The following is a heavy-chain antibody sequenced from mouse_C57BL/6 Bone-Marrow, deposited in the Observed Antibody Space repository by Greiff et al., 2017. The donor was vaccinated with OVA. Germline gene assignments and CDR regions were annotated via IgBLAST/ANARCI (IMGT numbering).Heavy chain of an antibody. CDR1: GYTFTSYW. Sequence: QVQLQQPGAELVMPGASVKLSCKASGYTFTSYWMHWVKQRPGQGLAWIGEIDPSDSYTNYNQKFKGKSTLTVDKSSSTAYMQLSSLTSEDSAVYYCARKGDGYWGQGTLVTVSA. V-gene: IGHV1-69*01. CDR3: ARKGDGY. J-gene: IGHJ3*02. CDR2: IDPSDSYT.